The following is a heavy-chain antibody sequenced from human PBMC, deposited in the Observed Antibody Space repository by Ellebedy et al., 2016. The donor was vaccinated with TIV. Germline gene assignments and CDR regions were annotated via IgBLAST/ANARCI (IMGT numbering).Heavy chain of an antibody. CDR3: ARVNHPPNSIDY. D-gene: IGHD1-14*01. Sequence: SETLSLXXAVYGGSFSGYYWSWIRQPPGKGLEWIGEINHSGSTNYNPSLKSRVTISVDTSKNQFSLKLSSVTAADTAVYYCARVNHPPNSIDYWGQGTLVTVSS. CDR1: GGSFSGYY. V-gene: IGHV4-34*01. CDR2: INHSGST. J-gene: IGHJ4*02.